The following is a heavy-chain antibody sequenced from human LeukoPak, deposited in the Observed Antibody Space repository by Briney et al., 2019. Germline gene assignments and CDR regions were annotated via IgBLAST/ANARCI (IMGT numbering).Heavy chain of an antibody. CDR2: ISSSGSTI. CDR1: GFTFSDYY. J-gene: IGHJ4*02. Sequence: PGGSLRLSCAASGFTFSDYYMSWIRQAPGKGLEWVSYISSSGSTIYYADSVKGRFTISRDNAKNSLYLQMNSLRAEDTAVYYCATQYSSGWYVRKDYFDYWGQGTLVTVSS. CDR3: ATQYSSGWYVRKDYFDY. V-gene: IGHV3-11*04. D-gene: IGHD6-19*01.